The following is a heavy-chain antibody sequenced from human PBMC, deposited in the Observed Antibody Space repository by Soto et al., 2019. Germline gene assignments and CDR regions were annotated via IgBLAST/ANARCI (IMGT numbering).Heavy chain of an antibody. Sequence: SETLSLTCAGYGGSFSGYYWSWIRQPPGKGLEWIGEINHSGSTNYNPSLKSRVTISVDTSKNQFSLKLSSVTAADTAVYYCARTPLWGLWWLLNGNWFDPWGQGTLVTVSS. CDR3: ARTPLWGLWWLLNGNWFDP. CDR2: INHSGST. J-gene: IGHJ5*02. D-gene: IGHD5-18*01. CDR1: GGSFSGYY. V-gene: IGHV4-34*01.